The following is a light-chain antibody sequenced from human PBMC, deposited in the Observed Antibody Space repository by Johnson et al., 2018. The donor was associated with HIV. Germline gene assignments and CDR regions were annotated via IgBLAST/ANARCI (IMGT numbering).Light chain of an antibody. CDR1: SSNIGNNY. V-gene: IGLV1-51*01. Sequence: QSVLTQPPSVSAAPGQKVTISCSGSSSNIGNNYVSWYQQLPGTSPKLLIYENKARPSGIPDRFSGSKSATSATLGITGLQTGDEADYYCGTWDSSLSAYAFGTGTKVTVL. CDR2: ENK. J-gene: IGLJ1*01. CDR3: GTWDSSLSAYA.